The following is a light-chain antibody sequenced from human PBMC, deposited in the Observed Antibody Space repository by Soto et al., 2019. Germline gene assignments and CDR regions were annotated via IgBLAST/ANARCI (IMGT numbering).Light chain of an antibody. CDR2: DAS. CDR1: QDISNY. J-gene: IGKJ4*01. Sequence: DIQMTQSPSSLSASVGDRVTITCQASQDISNYLNWYQQKPGKAPKLLIYDASNLETAVPSRFSGSGSGTDFTFTISTLQAEDIATYYCQQYDNLPPHTFGGGTKVEIK. V-gene: IGKV1-33*01. CDR3: QQYDNLPPHT.